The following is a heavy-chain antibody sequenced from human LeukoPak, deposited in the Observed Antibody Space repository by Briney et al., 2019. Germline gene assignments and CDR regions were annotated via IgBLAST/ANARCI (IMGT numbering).Heavy chain of an antibody. Sequence: AGGSLRLSCAASGFTVSSNYMSWVRQAPGKGLEWVSAISGSGGSTYYADSVKGRFTISRDNSKNTLYLQMNSLRAEDTAVYYCAKGTLVFDYWGQGALVTVSS. CDR2: ISGSGGST. CDR3: AKGTLVFDY. J-gene: IGHJ4*02. D-gene: IGHD2-2*01. V-gene: IGHV3-23*01. CDR1: GFTVSSNY.